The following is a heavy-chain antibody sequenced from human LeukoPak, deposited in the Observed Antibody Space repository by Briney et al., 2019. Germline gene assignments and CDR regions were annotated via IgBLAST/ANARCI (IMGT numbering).Heavy chain of an antibody. CDR1: GGSISSYY. CDR2: IYYSGSS. V-gene: IGHV4-59*01. Sequence: SETLSLTCTVSGGSISSYYWSWIRQPPWKGLEWIGYIYYSGSSNYNPSLRSRLTISVDTSKNQFSLKLSSVTAADTAVYYCAREEIYCSSTSCYHYFDYWGQGTLVTVSS. J-gene: IGHJ4*02. D-gene: IGHD2-2*01. CDR3: AREEIYCSSTSCYHYFDY.